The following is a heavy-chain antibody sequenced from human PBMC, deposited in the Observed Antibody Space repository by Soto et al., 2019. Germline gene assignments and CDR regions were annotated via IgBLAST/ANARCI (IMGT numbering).Heavy chain of an antibody. J-gene: IGHJ4*02. CDR3: ARDKITGLFDY. CDR1: GGSFSGYY. V-gene: IGHV4-34*01. D-gene: IGHD2-8*02. Sequence: QVQLQQWGAGLLKPSETLSLTCAVYGGSFSGYYWTWIRQPPGPGLEWIGEINHSGSTNYNPSLKSRFTIAVDPSKVQFSLKLTSVTAADTAVYYCARDKITGLFDYWGQGTLVTVSS. CDR2: INHSGST.